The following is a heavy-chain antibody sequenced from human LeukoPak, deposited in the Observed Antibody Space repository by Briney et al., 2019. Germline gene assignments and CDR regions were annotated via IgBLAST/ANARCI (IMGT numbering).Heavy chain of an antibody. CDR3: ARVIGRRGYYYCMDV. Sequence: PSETLSLTCTVSGDSISSYYWSWIRQPPGKGLEWIGHIYYSGNTNYNPSLRSRVTISVDRSKNQFSLNLSSVSAADTAVFYCARVIGRRGYYYCMDVWGKGTTVTVSS. CDR1: GDSISSYY. D-gene: IGHD3-10*01. J-gene: IGHJ6*03. CDR2: IYYSGNT. V-gene: IGHV4-59*01.